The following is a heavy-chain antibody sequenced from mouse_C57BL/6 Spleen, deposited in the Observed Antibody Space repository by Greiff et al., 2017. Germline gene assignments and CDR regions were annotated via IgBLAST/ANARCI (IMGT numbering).Heavy chain of an antibody. Sequence: VQLQQSGPELVKPGASVKISCKASGYAFSSSWMNWVKQRPGKGLEWIGRIYPGDGDTNYNGKFKGKAYMQLSSLTSEDSAVYFCAREGYPFDYWGQGTTLTVSS. D-gene: IGHD2-2*01. CDR3: AREGYPFDY. V-gene: IGHV1-82*01. J-gene: IGHJ2*01. CDR1: GYAFSSSW. CDR2: IYPGDGDT.